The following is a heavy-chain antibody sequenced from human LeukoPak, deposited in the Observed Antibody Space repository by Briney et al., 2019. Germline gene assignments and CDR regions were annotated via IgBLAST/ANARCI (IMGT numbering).Heavy chain of an antibody. CDR2: ICPGDSDT. Sequence: GESLKISCKGSGYGFRSYWIGWVGQMPGKGLEYMGIICPGDSDTRYSQSFQGQVTISADKSITTDYLQWSSLKASDTAMYYCARHTTVGGSLRFDYWGQGTLVSVSS. CDR1: GYGFRSYW. CDR3: ARHTTVGGSLRFDY. J-gene: IGHJ4*02. D-gene: IGHD4-23*01. V-gene: IGHV5-51*01.